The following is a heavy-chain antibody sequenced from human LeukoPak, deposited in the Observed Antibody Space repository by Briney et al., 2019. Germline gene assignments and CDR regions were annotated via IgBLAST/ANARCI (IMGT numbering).Heavy chain of an antibody. J-gene: IGHJ4*02. CDR3: SRSSSWYFPFDY. CDR2: INWNSGNI. Sequence: PGGSLRLSCAASGFTFDDYAMHWVRQAPGKGLEWVSGINWNSGNIGYADSVKGRFTISRDNAKNSLYLQMNSLRAEDTALCYCSRSSSWYFPFDYWGQGTLVTVSS. V-gene: IGHV3-9*01. D-gene: IGHD6-13*01. CDR1: GFTFDDYA.